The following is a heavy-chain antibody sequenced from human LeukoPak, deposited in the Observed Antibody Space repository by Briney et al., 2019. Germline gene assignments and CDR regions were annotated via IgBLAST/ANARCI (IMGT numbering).Heavy chain of an antibody. CDR1: GFTFSRNY. V-gene: IGHV3-66*02. J-gene: IGHJ3*02. CDR3: ARNAYSFDI. CDR2: IYSGGST. D-gene: IGHD3-10*01. Sequence: GGSLRLSCAASGFTFSRNYMSWVRQAPGKGVEWVSVIYSGGSTYYTDSVKGGFTISRYNSKNTLYLQMNSLRAEDTAVYYCARNAYSFDIWGQGTMVTVSS.